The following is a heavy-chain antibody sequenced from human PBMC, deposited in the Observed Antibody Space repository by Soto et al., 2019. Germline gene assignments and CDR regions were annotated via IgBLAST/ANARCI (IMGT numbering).Heavy chain of an antibody. V-gene: IGHV6-1*01. CDR1: GDSVSSNSAA. J-gene: IGHJ6*02. D-gene: IGHD3-10*01. CDR3: ARAAMVRGVIIGYYSMDV. CDR2: TYYRSKWYN. Sequence: SQTLSLTCAISGDSVSSNSAAWNWIRQSPSRGLEWLGRTYYRSKWYNDYAVSVKSRITINPDTSKNQFSLQPNSVTPEDTAVYYCARAAMVRGVIIGYYSMDVWGQGTTVTVSS.